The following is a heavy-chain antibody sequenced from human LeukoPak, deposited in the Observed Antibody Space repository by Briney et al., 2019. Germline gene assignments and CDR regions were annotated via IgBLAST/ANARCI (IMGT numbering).Heavy chain of an antibody. CDR2: IYYSGST. V-gene: IGHV4-59*01. Sequence: SETLSLTCTVSGGSISSYYWSWIRQPPGKGLEWIGYIYYSGSTNYNPSLKSRVTISVDTSKSQFSLKLSSVTAADTAVYYCARAGRGGYNQVDYWGQGTLVTVSS. CDR1: GGSISSYY. D-gene: IGHD5-24*01. J-gene: IGHJ4*02. CDR3: ARAGRGGYNQVDY.